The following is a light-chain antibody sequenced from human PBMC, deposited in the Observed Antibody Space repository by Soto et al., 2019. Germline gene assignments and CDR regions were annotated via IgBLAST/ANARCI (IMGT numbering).Light chain of an antibody. Sequence: QSALTQPASVSGSPGQSITISCTGTRSDVGGYNFVSWYQQHPGKAPKLMIYDVTNRPSGVSNRFSGSKSGNTASLTISGLQAEDEADYYCSSCTSSSTLVFGGGTQLTVL. J-gene: IGLJ2*01. CDR1: RSDVGGYNF. V-gene: IGLV2-14*01. CDR3: SSCTSSSTLV. CDR2: DVT.